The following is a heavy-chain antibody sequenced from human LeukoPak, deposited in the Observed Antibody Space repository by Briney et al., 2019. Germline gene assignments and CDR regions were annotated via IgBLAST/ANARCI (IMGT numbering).Heavy chain of an antibody. CDR3: AKDLSYTSGASDP. CDR2: ITDDGYNT. V-gene: IGHV3-23*01. J-gene: IGHJ5*02. D-gene: IGHD6-19*01. CDR1: GFTFSAFA. Sequence: GGSLRLSCAASGFTFSAFAMTWVRQAPGKGLEWVSTITDDGYNTYSADSVKGRITFSRDNSKNTLSLQLRSLRAEDTAVYYCAKDLSYTSGASDPWGQGTLVTVSS.